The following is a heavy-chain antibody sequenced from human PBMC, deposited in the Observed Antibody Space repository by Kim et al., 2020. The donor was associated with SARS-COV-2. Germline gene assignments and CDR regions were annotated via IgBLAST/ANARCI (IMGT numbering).Heavy chain of an antibody. Sequence: GGSLRLSCAASGFTFSSYAMHWVRQAPGKGLEWVAVISYDGSNKYYADSVKGRFTISRDNSKNTLYLQMNSLRAEDTAVYYCARDPEASTYYDILTGYYGYYFDYWGQGTLVTVSS. CDR2: ISYDGSNK. CDR1: GFTFSSYA. CDR3: ARDPEASTYYDILTGYYGYYFDY. V-gene: IGHV3-30-3*01. D-gene: IGHD3-9*01. J-gene: IGHJ4*02.